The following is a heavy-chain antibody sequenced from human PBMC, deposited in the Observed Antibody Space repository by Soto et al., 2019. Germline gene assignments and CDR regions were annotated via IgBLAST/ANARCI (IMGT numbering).Heavy chain of an antibody. D-gene: IGHD5-12*01. CDR1: YGSMISYY. J-gene: IGHJ4*02. CDR3: ARRIVATETFEY. Sequence: SWTLSLTCAFSYGSMISYYWSLILQPPGRGLECIGFIYYAGSTKYNPSLNSRVTISVDTSKNQFSLTVTSVTAADTAVYYCARRIVATETFEYWGQGTLVTVSS. CDR2: IYYAGST. V-gene: IGHV4-59*08.